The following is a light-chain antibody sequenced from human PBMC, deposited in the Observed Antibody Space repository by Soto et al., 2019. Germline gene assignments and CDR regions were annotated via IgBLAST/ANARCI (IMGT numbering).Light chain of an antibody. CDR2: DAS. Sequence: LTQAPATLSLSPGERATLSCRASQTVRNNYLAWYQQKPGQAPRLLIYDASKRATGVPARFSGSGSGTDFTLTFTTLEPEHFEVYFCHQRANGTLVTFGQGTKVDIK. V-gene: IGKV3D-20*02. J-gene: IGKJ1*01. CDR1: QTVRNNY. CDR3: HQRANGTLVT.